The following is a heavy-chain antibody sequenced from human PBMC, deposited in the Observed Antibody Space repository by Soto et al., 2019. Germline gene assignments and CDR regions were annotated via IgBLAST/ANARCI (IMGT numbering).Heavy chain of an antibody. D-gene: IGHD1-7*01. CDR3: ASRDPGTSVDY. CDR1: GCSFTSNNW. CDR2: IYRTGST. V-gene: IGHV4-4*02. J-gene: IGHJ4*02. Sequence: XETLSLTCSVSGCSFTSNNWWTWVRQPPGQGLEWIGEIYRTGSTNYNPSLKSRVTISLDKSENQFSLKVTSLTAADTAVYYCASRDPGTSVDYWGQGPLVTVSS.